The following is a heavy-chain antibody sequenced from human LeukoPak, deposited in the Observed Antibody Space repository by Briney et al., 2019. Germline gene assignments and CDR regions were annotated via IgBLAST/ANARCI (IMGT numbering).Heavy chain of an antibody. CDR3: ASRGSSPTTEYYYYYMDV. CDR1: GYTFTGYY. V-gene: IGHV1-46*01. J-gene: IGHJ6*03. CDR2: INPNSGST. Sequence: ASVKVSCKASGYTFTGYYMHWVRQAPGQGLEWMGWINPNSGSTSYAQKFQGRVTMTRDTSTSTVYMELSSLRSEDTAVYYCASRGSSPTTEYYYYYMDVWGKGTTVTVSS. D-gene: IGHD4-11*01.